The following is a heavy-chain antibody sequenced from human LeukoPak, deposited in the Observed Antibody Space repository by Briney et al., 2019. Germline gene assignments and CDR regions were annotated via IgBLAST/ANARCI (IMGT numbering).Heavy chain of an antibody. Sequence: WASVKVSCKASGGTFSSYAISWVRQAPGQGLEWMGGIIPIFGTANYAQKFQGRVTITADESTSTAYMELSSLRSEDTAVYYCARSAYYGSGSYYNPLVYYYYYMDVWGKGTTVTIS. J-gene: IGHJ6*03. D-gene: IGHD3-10*01. CDR3: ARSAYYGSGSYYNPLVYYYYYMDV. CDR1: GGTFSSYA. V-gene: IGHV1-69*13. CDR2: IIPIFGTA.